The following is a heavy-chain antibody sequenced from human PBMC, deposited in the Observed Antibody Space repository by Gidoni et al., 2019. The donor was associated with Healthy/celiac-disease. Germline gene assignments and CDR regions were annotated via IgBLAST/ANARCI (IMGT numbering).Heavy chain of an antibody. V-gene: IGHV3-73*01. Sequence: EVQLVESGGGLVQPGGSLNLSCAASGFTFSGSAMHWVRQASGKGLEGVGRIRSKANSYATAYAASVKGRFTISRDDSKNTAYLQMNSLKTEDTAVYYCTRRIAAVEYWGQGTLVTVSS. J-gene: IGHJ4*02. CDR2: IRSKANSYAT. D-gene: IGHD6-13*01. CDR1: GFTFSGSA. CDR3: TRRIAAVEY.